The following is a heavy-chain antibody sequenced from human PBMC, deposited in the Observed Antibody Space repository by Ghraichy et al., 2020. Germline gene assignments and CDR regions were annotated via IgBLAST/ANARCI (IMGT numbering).Heavy chain of an antibody. CDR3: ARHIAVAGTRGFDF. CDR2: TSHGGNA. J-gene: IGHJ4*02. D-gene: IGHD6-19*01. Sequence: TLSLTCAVSGDSITSNWWSWVRQPPGKGLEWIGETSHGGNAYYNPSLTSRVTVSIDASMNHFSVQLTSVTAADTAVYYCARHIAVAGTRGFDFWGRGTLVTVSS. CDR1: GDSITSNW. V-gene: IGHV4-4*02.